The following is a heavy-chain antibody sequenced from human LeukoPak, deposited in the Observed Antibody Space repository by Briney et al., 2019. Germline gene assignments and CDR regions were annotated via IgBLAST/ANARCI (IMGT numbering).Heavy chain of an antibody. CDR2: IYYSGST. CDR1: GGSISSYY. V-gene: IGHV4-59*08. Sequence: SETLSLTCTVSGGSISSYYWSWIRQPPGKGLEWIGYIYYSGSTNYNPSLKSRVTISVDTSKNQFSLKLSSVTAADTAVYYCASTGRWLQSKFWYFDLWGRGTLVTVSS. CDR3: ASTGRWLQSKFWYFDL. J-gene: IGHJ2*01. D-gene: IGHD5-24*01.